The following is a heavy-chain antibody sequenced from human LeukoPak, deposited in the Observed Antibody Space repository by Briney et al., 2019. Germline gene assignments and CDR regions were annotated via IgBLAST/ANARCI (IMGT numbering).Heavy chain of an antibody. V-gene: IGHV3-48*03. CDR1: GFTFRSYE. CDR2: ITGSGSTI. J-gene: IGHJ3*02. D-gene: IGHD3-9*01. Sequence: GVSLRLSCAASGFTFRSYEMAWVRQAPGKGLEWLACITGSGSTIYYADSVRGRFTISRDNTKNSLYLQMNSPTADDTAIYYCARDLTSGDGFDIWGQGTMVTVSS. CDR3: ARDLTSGDGFDI.